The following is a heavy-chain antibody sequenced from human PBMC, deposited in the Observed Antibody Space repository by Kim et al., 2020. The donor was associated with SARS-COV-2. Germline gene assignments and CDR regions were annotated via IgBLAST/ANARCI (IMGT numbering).Heavy chain of an antibody. V-gene: IGHV4-31*03. CDR3: ARVGLGTMVRGVMSWFDP. CDR1: GGSISSGGYY. D-gene: IGHD3-10*01. Sequence: SETLSLTCTVSGGSISSGGYYWSWIRQHPGKGLEWIGYIYYSGSTCYNPSLKSRVTISVDTSKNQFSLKLSSVTAADTAVYYCARVGLGTMVRGVMSWFDPWGQGTLVTVSS. CDR2: IYYSGST. J-gene: IGHJ5*02.